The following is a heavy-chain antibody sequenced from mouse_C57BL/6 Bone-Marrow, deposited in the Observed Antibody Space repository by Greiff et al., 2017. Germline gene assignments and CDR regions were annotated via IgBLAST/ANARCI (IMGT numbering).Heavy chain of an antibody. CDR2: ISDGGSYT. CDR1: GFTFSSYG. D-gene: IGHD2-12*01. V-gene: IGHV5-4*01. Sequence: EVKLVESGGDLVKPGGSLKLSCAASGFTFSSYGMSWVRQTPDKRLEWVATISDGGSYTYYPDNVKGRFTISRDNAKNNLYLQMSHLKSEDTAMYYCAREDYYKGFAYWGQGTLVTVSA. J-gene: IGHJ3*01. CDR3: AREDYYKGFAY.